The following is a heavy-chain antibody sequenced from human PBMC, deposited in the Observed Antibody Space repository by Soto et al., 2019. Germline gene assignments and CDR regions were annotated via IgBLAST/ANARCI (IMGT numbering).Heavy chain of an antibody. J-gene: IGHJ6*02. D-gene: IGHD6-13*01. Sequence: QVQLVQSGAEVKKPGSSVKVSCKASGGTFSSYAISWVRQAPGQGLEWMGGIIPIFGTPNYAQKFQGRVTITADESTSTAYMELSSLGSEDTAVYYCSGIAAPLYYYGMDVWGQGTTVTVSS. CDR3: SGIAAPLYYYGMDV. CDR1: GGTFSSYA. V-gene: IGHV1-69*12. CDR2: IIPIFGTP.